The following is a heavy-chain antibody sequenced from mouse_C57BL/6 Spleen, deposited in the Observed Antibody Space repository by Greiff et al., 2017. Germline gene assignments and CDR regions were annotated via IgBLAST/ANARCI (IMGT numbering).Heavy chain of an antibody. Sequence: VQLQESGAELVRPGASVKLSCKASGYTFTDYYINWVKQRPGQGLEWIARIYPGSGNTYYNEKFKGKATLTAEKSSSTAYMQLSSLTSEDSAVYFCARSLYYDSAWFAYWGQGTLVTVSA. V-gene: IGHV1-76*01. CDR1: GYTFTDYY. D-gene: IGHD2-4*01. CDR2: IYPGSGNT. CDR3: ARSLYYDSAWFAY. J-gene: IGHJ3*01.